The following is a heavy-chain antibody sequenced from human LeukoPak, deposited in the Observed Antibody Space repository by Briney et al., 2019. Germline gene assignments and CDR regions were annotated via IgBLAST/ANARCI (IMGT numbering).Heavy chain of an antibody. J-gene: IGHJ4*02. CDR3: ARTTSSGYSEFDY. CDR2: IYRDDDK. CDR1: GFSLNTAGVG. D-gene: IGHD6-25*01. V-gene: IGHV2-5*02. Sequence: GLTLVKPTQTLTLTSSLSGFSLNTAGVGVDWIRQVPADALEWLALIYRDDDKRYRPSLESRLTITKDTSKNQVVLTMTNMETVDTGTYYCARTTSSGYSEFDYWGQGTLVTVSS.